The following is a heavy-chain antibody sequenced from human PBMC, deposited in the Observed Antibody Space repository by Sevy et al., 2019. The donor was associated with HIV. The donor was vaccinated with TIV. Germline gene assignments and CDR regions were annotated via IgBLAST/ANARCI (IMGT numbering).Heavy chain of an antibody. CDR2: ISHDGINE. D-gene: IGHD1-26*01. J-gene: IGHJ6*02. Sequence: GRSLRLSCIGSGFSFSYYGIHWVRQSPGKGLDWVALISHDGINEYYADSVKGRFTISRDNSKNTVHLEMNSLRNEDTAIYFCANAYSGSYSHSYLYALDVWGQGTTVTVSS. V-gene: IGHV3-30*18. CDR1: GFSFSYYG. CDR3: ANAYSGSYSHSYLYALDV.